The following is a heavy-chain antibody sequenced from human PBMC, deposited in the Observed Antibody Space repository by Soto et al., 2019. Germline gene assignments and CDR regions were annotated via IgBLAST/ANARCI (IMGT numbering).Heavy chain of an antibody. Sequence: EVQLVESGGGLVQPGGSLRLSCAASGFTFNNSWMHWVRQAPGKGLVWVSRITSDGTAITYADSVKGRFTISRDNAKNTVYLQMNSLRAEDTAVYYRERSWGVWGQGTTVTVSS. CDR3: ERSWGV. J-gene: IGHJ6*02. V-gene: IGHV3-74*01. CDR2: ITSDGTAI. CDR1: GFTFNNSW. D-gene: IGHD3-16*01.